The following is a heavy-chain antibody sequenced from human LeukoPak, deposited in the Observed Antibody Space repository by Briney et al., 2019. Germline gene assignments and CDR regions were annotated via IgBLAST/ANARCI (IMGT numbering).Heavy chain of an antibody. CDR3: AKSSYYDASGYYREFYFDS. CDR2: ISGSDGST. D-gene: IGHD3-22*01. CDR1: GFSFSNYS. V-gene: IGHV3-23*01. J-gene: IGHJ4*02. Sequence: GGSLRLSCVSSGFSFSNYSMSWVRQAPWKGLEWVSSISGSDGSTHYVDSVKGRFTISRDKTKNTLYLQMNSLRAEDTAVYYCAKSSYYDASGYYREFYFDSWGQGTLVTVSS.